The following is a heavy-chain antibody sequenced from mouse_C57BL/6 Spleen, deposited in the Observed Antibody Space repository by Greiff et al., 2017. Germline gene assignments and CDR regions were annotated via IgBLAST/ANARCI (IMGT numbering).Heavy chain of an antibody. CDR3: ARSGGYYSFDY. V-gene: IGHV1-7*01. CDR2: INPSSGYT. J-gene: IGHJ2*01. CDR1: GYTFTSYW. Sequence: VQLQQSGAELAKPGASVKLSCKASGYTFTSYWMHWVKQRPGQGLEWIGYINPSSGYTKYNQKFKDKDTLTADKSSSTAYMQLSSLTYEDSAVYYCARSGGYYSFDYWGQGTTLTVSS. D-gene: IGHD2-3*01.